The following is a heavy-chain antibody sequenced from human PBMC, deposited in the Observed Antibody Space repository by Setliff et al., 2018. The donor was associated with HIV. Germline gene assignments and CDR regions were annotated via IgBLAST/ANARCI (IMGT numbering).Heavy chain of an antibody. CDR2: IYTSGST. V-gene: IGHV4-61*09. Sequence: SETLSLTCTVSGGSISSGSYYWSWVRQPAGKGLEWIGHIYTSGSTNYNPSLKSRVTISVDTSKNQFSLKLSSVTASDTAVYYCAREGVPAAVMWFDPWGQGTLVTVSS. J-gene: IGHJ5*02. CDR3: AREGVPAAVMWFDP. CDR1: GGSISSGSYY. D-gene: IGHD2-2*01.